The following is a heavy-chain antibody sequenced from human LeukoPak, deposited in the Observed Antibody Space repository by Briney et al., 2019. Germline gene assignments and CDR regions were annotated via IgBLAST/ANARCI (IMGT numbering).Heavy chain of an antibody. V-gene: IGHV3-23*01. CDR2: ISGSGGST. CDR3: AKEATYYYDSSGYYPLDY. J-gene: IGHJ4*02. D-gene: IGHD3-22*01. Sequence: GGSLSLSCAASGFVFSASYMSWVRKAPGKGLEWVSAISGSGGSTYYADSVKGRFTISRDNSKNTLYLQMNSLRAEDTAVYYCAKEATYYYDSSGYYPLDYWGQGTLVTVSS. CDR1: GFVFSASY.